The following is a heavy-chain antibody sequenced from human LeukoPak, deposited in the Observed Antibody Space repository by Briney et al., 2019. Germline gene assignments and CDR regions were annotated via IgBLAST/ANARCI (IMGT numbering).Heavy chain of an antibody. Sequence: GGSLRLSCVASGFTFSSYWMSWVRQAPGKGLEWVANIKQDGSEKYYVDSMEGRFTISRDNSKNTLYLQMNSLRLEDMAVYYCAKPSGSGVDYWGRGTRVTVSS. D-gene: IGHD1-26*01. J-gene: IGHJ4*02. CDR3: AKPSGSGVDY. V-gene: IGHV3-7*01. CDR2: IKQDGSEK. CDR1: GFTFSSYW.